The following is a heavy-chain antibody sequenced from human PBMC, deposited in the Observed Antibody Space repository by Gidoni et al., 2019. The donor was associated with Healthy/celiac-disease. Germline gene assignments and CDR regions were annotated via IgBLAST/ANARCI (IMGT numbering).Heavy chain of an antibody. CDR1: GFTLSSYA. D-gene: IGHD6-13*01. CDR3: ARGGGSSWYLDY. V-gene: IGHV3-30*04. CDR2: ISYDGSNK. J-gene: IGHJ4*02. Sequence: QVQLVESGGGVVKPGRSLRLSCAASGFTLSSYAMHWVRQAPGKGLEWVAVISYDGSNKYYADSVKGRFTISRDNSKNTLYLQMNSLRAEDTAVYYCARGGGSSWYLDYWGQGTLVTVSS.